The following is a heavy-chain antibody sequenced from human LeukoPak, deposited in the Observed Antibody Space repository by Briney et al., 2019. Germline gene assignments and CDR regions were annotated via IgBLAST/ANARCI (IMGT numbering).Heavy chain of an antibody. CDR2: IYSGGST. CDR3: ARDGTPSYSSGWVYMDV. D-gene: IGHD6-25*01. Sequence: GGSLRLSCAASGFTFSDYYMSWLRQAPGKGLEWVSVIYSGGSTYYADSVKGRFTISRDNSKNTLYLQMNSLRGEDTAVYYCARDGTPSYSSGWVYMDVWGEATTVTISS. CDR1: GFTFSDYY. J-gene: IGHJ6*04. V-gene: IGHV3-66*01.